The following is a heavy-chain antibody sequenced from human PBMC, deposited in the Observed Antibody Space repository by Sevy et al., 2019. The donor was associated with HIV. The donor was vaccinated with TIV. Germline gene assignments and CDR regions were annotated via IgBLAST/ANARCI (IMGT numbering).Heavy chain of an antibody. V-gene: IGHV4-39*01. CDR1: GGSISSSSYY. D-gene: IGHD3-3*01. J-gene: IGHJ1*01. CDR3: ARQGGKYDFWSGYYTTEYFQH. CDR2: IYYSGST. Sequence: SETLSLTCTVSGGSISSSSYYWGWIRQPPGKGLEWIGSIYYSGSTYYNPSLKSRVTISVDTSKNQFSLKLSSVTAADTAVYYCARQGGKYDFWSGYYTTEYFQHWGQGTLVTVSS.